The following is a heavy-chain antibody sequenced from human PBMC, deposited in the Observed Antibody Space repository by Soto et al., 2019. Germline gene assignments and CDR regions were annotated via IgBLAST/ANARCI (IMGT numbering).Heavy chain of an antibody. V-gene: IGHV3-9*01. CDR3: AKDKLRGYGSGSYFDY. CDR2: ISWNSGSI. Sequence: SAGSLRLSCAASGFTFDDYAMHWVRQAPGKGLEWVSGISWNSGSIGYADSVKGRFTISRDNAKNSLYLQMNSLRAEDTALYYCAKDKLRGYGSGSYFDYWGQGTLVTVSS. J-gene: IGHJ4*02. CDR1: GFTFDDYA. D-gene: IGHD3-10*01.